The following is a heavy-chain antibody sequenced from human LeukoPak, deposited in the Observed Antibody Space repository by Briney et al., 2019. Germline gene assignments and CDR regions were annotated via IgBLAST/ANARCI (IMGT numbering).Heavy chain of an antibody. CDR1: GFTFSRYA. D-gene: IGHD3-3*01. Sequence: GGCLRVSCAASGFTFSRYAMSWVRQAPGEGLGWVSANGGSGSCTYYADSVKCRFTIYKDNYKKYLYLQMNSVRAEDASVYYCAKRYDFWSGFSDYWGQGTLVTVSS. J-gene: IGHJ4*02. CDR2: NGGSGSCT. CDR3: AKRYDFWSGFSDY. V-gene: IGHV3-23*01.